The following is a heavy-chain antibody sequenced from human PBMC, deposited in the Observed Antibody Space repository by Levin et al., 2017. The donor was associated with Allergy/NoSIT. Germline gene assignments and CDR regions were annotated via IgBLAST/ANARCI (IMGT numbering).Heavy chain of an antibody. J-gene: IGHJ6*02. Sequence: SQTLSLTCTVSGGSISSSSYYWGWIRQPPGKGLEWIGSIYYSGSTYYNPSLKSRVTISVDTSKNQFSLKLSSVTAADTAVYYCARDVWFGELKGYYYGMDVWGQGTTVTVSS. V-gene: IGHV4-39*07. D-gene: IGHD3-10*01. CDR3: ARDVWFGELKGYYYGMDV. CDR1: GGSISSSSYY. CDR2: IYYSGST.